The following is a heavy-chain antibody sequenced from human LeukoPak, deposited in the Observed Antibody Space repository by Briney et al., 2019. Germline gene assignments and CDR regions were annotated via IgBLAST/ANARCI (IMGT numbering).Heavy chain of an antibody. CDR1: GYTFTSYY. Sequence: ASVTVSCKASGYTFTSYYMHWVRQAPGQGLEWMGIINPSGGSTSYAQKFQGRVTMTRDTSTSTVYMELSSLRSEDTAVYYCARGHSSSWSQKNLDYWGQGTLVTVSS. J-gene: IGHJ4*02. D-gene: IGHD6-13*01. V-gene: IGHV1-46*01. CDR2: INPSGGST. CDR3: ARGHSSSWSQKNLDY.